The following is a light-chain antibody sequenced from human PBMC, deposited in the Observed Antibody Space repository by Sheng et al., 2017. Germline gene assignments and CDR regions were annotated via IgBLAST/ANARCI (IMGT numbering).Light chain of an antibody. CDR2: GAS. J-gene: IGKJ1*01. Sequence: ETQLTQSPSAMSASVGDRVTITCRASQGISSYLAWYQQKPEKAPNLLIYGASTLQSGVPSRFSGSGSGTDFTLTISSLQPEDFATYYCQQYNIYSWTFGQGTKVEI. CDR3: QQYNIYSWT. V-gene: IGKV1-16*01. CDR1: QGISSY.